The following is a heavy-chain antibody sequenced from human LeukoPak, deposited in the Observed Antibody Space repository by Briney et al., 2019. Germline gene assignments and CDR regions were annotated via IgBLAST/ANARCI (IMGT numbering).Heavy chain of an antibody. CDR2: IYYSGST. V-gene: IGHV4-59*11. D-gene: IGHD3-22*01. CDR1: GGSISSHY. J-gene: IGHJ6*03. CDR3: AREYYYDSSGYYRSYYYMDV. Sequence: SETLSLTCTVSGGSISSHYWSWIRQPPGKGLEWIGYIYYSGSTNYNPSLKSRVTISVDTSKNQFSLKLSSVTAADTAVYYCAREYYYDSSGYYRSYYYMDVWGKGTTVTVSS.